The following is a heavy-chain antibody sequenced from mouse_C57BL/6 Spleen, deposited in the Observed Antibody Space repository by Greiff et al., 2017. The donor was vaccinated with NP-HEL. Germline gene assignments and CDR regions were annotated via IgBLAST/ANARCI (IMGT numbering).Heavy chain of an antibody. CDR1: GYTFTSYW. CDR2: IDPSDSYT. Sequence: VQLQQPGAELVRPGTSVKLSCKASGYTFTSYWMHWVKQRPGQGLEWIGVIDPSDSYTNYNQKFKGKATLTVDTSSSTAYMQLSSLTSEDSAVYYCARESSGPMDYWGQGTSVTVSS. J-gene: IGHJ4*01. CDR3: ARESSGPMDY. D-gene: IGHD3-2*02. V-gene: IGHV1-59*01.